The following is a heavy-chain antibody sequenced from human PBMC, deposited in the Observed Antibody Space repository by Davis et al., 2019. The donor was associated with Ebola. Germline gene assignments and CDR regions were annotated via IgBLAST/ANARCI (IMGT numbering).Heavy chain of an antibody. CDR1: GYTFTGYY. CDR3: AMQPRVVLPYYGMDV. Sequence: ASVKVSCKASGYTFTGYYMHWVRQAPGQGLEWMGWINPNSGGTNYAQKFQGWVTMTRDTSISTAYMELSRLRSDDTAVYYCAMQPRVVLPYYGMDVWGQGTTVTVSS. V-gene: IGHV1-2*04. J-gene: IGHJ6*02. D-gene: IGHD2-15*01. CDR2: INPNSGGT.